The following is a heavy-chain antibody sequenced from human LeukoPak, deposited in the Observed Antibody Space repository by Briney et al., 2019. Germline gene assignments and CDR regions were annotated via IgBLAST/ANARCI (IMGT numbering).Heavy chain of an antibody. Sequence: PGRSLRLSCAASGFTFSSYAMHWVRQAPGKGLEWVAVISYDGSNKYYADSVKGRFTISRDNSKNTLYLQMNSLRAEDTAVYYCARDQLYSHLLYYYYMDVWGKGTTVTVSS. D-gene: IGHD4-11*01. CDR1: GFTFSSYA. J-gene: IGHJ6*03. CDR3: ARDQLYSHLLYYYYMDV. CDR2: ISYDGSNK. V-gene: IGHV3-30*04.